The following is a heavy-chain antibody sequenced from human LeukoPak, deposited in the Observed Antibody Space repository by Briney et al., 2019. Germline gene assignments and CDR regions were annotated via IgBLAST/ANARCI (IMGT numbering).Heavy chain of an antibody. V-gene: IGHV3-21*01. J-gene: IGHJ4*02. Sequence: PGGSLRLSCAASGLTFSDYSMNWVRQAPGKGLEWVSSITSSSTYIYYADSVKGRFTISRDNAKSSLYLQMNSLRAEDTAVYYCARDLVERGFNYGRCDYWGQGTLVTVSS. D-gene: IGHD5-18*01. CDR1: GLTFSDYS. CDR3: ARDLVERGFNYGRCDY. CDR2: ITSSSTYI.